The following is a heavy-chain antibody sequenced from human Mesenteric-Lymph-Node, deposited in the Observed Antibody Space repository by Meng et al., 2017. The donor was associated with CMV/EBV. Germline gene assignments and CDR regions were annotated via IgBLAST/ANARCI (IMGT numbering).Heavy chain of an antibody. D-gene: IGHD2-15*01. CDR2: TSAYNGNT. V-gene: IGHV1-18*01. CDR3: ARSGRGRGWTDLDDAFSI. CDR1: GYTFSTYA. J-gene: IGHJ3*02. Sequence: ASVKVSCKASGYTFSTYAVAWVRQAPGQGLEWMGWTSAYNGNTNNAQKFQGRVTMTTDTSTSTAYMELRSLRSDDPAVYYCARSGRGRGWTDLDDAFSIWGQGTMVPFS.